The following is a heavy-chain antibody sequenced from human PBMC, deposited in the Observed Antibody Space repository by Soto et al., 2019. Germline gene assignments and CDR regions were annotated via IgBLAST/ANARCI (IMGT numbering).Heavy chain of an antibody. D-gene: IGHD1-26*01. Sequence: SVKVSCKASGGTFSSYAISWVRQAPGQGLEWMGGIIPIFGTANYAQKFQGRVTITADTSTNAAYMELRSLRSDDTAVYYCARTRDSGSYYVFGDFDSWGQGTLVTVSS. V-gene: IGHV1-69*06. CDR2: IIPIFGTA. CDR1: GGTFSSYA. CDR3: ARTRDSGSYYVFGDFDS. J-gene: IGHJ4*02.